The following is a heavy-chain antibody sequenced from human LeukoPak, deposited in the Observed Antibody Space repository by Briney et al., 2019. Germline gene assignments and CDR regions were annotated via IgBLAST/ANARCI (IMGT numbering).Heavy chain of an antibody. CDR2: INHRGTT. CDR1: GGSFSGYY. Sequence: SETLSLICAVYGGSFSGYYWSWIRQPPGKGLEWIGEINHRGTTNYNPSLKSRVTISVDTSKKQFSLNLSSVTAADTAVYYCAREMEVGQYDAFDIWGQETLVTVSS. J-gene: IGHJ3*02. V-gene: IGHV4-34*01. CDR3: AREMEVGQYDAFDI. D-gene: IGHD1-26*01.